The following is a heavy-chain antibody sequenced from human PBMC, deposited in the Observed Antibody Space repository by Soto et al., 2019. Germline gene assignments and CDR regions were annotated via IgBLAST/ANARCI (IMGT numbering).Heavy chain of an antibody. D-gene: IGHD3-16*02. V-gene: IGHV3-9*01. CDR3: AKDIRSVILWYFDL. CDR2: ISWNSGSI. J-gene: IGHJ2*01. CDR1: GFTFDDYA. Sequence: DVQLVESGGGLVQPGRSLRLSCAASGFTFDDYAMHWVRQAPGKGLEWVSGISWNSGSIGYADSVKGRFTISRDNAKNSLYLQMNSLRAEDTALYYCAKDIRSVILWYFDLWGRGTLVTVSS.